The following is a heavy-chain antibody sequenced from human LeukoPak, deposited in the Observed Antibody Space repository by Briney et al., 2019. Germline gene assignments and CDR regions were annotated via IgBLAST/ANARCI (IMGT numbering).Heavy chain of an antibody. J-gene: IGHJ4*02. V-gene: IGHV3-23*01. CDR3: VDFLSGPYSKAPFDY. CDR2: ISGSGGST. D-gene: IGHD4-11*01. CDR1: GFTFSSYA. Sequence: GGSLRLSCAASGFTFSSYAMSWVRQAPGKGLEWVSAISGSGGSTYYADSVKGRFTISRDNSKNTLYPQMNSLRAEDTAVYYCVDFLSGPYSKAPFDYWGQGTLVTVSS.